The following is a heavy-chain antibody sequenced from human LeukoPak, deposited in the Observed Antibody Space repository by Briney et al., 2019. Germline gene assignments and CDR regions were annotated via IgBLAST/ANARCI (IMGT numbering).Heavy chain of an antibody. D-gene: IGHD1-26*01. CDR3: ARMLDGIWFDP. V-gene: IGHV4-34*01. CDR2: INHSGST. CDR1: GGSFSGYY. Sequence: PSETLSLTCAVYGGSFSGYYWSWIRQPPGKGLEWIGEINHSGSTNYNPSLKSRVTISVDTSKNQFSLKLSSVTAADTAVYYCARMLDGIWFDPWGQGTLVTVSS. J-gene: IGHJ5*02.